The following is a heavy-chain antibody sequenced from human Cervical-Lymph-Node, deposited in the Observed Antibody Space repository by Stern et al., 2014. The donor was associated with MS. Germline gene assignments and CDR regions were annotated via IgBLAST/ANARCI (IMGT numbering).Heavy chain of an antibody. CDR3: ARMVGASGYYYDVDV. D-gene: IGHD1-26*01. CDR2: IDWTNDK. J-gene: IGHJ6*02. V-gene: IGHV2-70*01. Sequence: KESGPAVVKPTQTLTLTCTFSGFSLRSDGMCVTWIRQPPGKALEWLALIDWTNDKYYNTSLKTRLTISKDTSKNQVVLTMTNIDPMDTATYYCARMVGASGYYYDVDVWGQGTTVAVSS. CDR1: GFSLRSDGMC.